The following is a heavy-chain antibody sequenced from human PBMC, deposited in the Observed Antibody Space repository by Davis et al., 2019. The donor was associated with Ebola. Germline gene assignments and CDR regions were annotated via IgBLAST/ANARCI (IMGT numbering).Heavy chain of an antibody. V-gene: IGHV4-34*01. Sequence: SETLSLTCAVYGGSFTGYYWSWIRQPPGKGLEWIGEINHSGSTSYNPSLKSRVTISVDTSKNQFFLKLSSVTAADTAVYYCARQGWSGYSLRHWLDPWGRGTLVTVSS. CDR1: GGSFTGYY. CDR3: ARQGWSGYSLRHWLDP. D-gene: IGHD3-3*01. J-gene: IGHJ5*02. CDR2: INHSGST.